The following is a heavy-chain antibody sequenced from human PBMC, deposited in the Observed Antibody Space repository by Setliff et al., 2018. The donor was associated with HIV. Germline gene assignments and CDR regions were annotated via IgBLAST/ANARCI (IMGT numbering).Heavy chain of an antibody. V-gene: IGHV1-3*01. Sequence: GASVKVSCKTSGYSFTSYTMHWLCQAPGQRPEWVGWINVVNVNTKYSQRFQGRVTITRDTSATTAYMELRSLRSEDTAVYYCARGRGLYSSGYFIDYWGQGTLVTVSS. CDR3: ARGRGLYSSGYFIDY. CDR1: GYSFTSYT. J-gene: IGHJ4*02. D-gene: IGHD6-19*01. CDR2: INVVNVNT.